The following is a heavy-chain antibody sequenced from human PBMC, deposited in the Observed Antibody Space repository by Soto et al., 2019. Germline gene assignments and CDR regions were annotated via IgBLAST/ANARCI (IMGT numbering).Heavy chain of an antibody. Sequence: QVQLVQSGAEVKKPGSSVKVSCKASGGTFSSYAISWVRQAPGQGLEWMGGIIPIFGTANYAQKFQGRVTITADESTSTAYMELSSLRSEDTAVYYCARDQDCSGTSCYTDYYYSGMDVWGQGTTVTVSS. D-gene: IGHD2-2*02. J-gene: IGHJ6*02. CDR1: GGTFSSYA. CDR3: ARDQDCSGTSCYTDYYYSGMDV. CDR2: IIPIFGTA. V-gene: IGHV1-69*01.